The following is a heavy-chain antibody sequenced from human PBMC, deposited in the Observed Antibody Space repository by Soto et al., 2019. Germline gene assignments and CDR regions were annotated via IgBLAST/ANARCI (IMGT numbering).Heavy chain of an antibody. J-gene: IGHJ5*02. Sequence: GGSLRLSCAASGFTFSSYAMHWVRQAPGKGLEWVAVISSDGSDKFYADAVKGRFTISRDSSENTLHLQMSSLRTEDTAVYYCARSLHATSSAWLDPWGQGTLVTVSS. CDR1: GFTFSSYA. CDR2: ISSDGSDK. D-gene: IGHD6-6*01. V-gene: IGHV3-30*14. CDR3: ARSLHATSSAWLDP.